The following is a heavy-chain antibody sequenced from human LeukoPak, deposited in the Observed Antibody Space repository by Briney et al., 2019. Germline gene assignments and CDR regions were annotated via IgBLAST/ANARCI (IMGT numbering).Heavy chain of an antibody. J-gene: IGHJ4*02. Sequence: GGSLRLSCAASGFTFSSYGMHWVRQAPGKGLEWVAVISYDGSNKYYADSVKGRFTISRDNSKNTLYLQMNSLRAEDTAVYYCAAARGYSSGFDYWGQGTLVTVSS. CDR3: AAARGYSSGFDY. V-gene: IGHV3-30*03. D-gene: IGHD6-19*01. CDR1: GFTFSSYG. CDR2: ISYDGSNK.